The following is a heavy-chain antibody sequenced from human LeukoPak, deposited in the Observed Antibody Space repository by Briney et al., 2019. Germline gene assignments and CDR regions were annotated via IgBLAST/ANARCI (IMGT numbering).Heavy chain of an antibody. CDR1: GYTFSSYA. V-gene: IGHV3-23*01. J-gene: IGHJ6*04. D-gene: IGHD3-3*01. CDR3: AKDRITVFGVVPDV. Sequence: GGSLRLFCAAPGYTFSSYAMSWFRQAPGKGLEGVSAISGSGGSTYYADSVKGRFTISRDNSKTTLYLQMNSLRAEDTAVYYCAKDRITVFGVVPDVWGKGTTVTVSS. CDR2: ISGSGGST.